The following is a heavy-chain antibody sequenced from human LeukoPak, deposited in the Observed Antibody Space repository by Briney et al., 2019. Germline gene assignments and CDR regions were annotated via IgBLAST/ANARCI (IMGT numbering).Heavy chain of an antibody. CDR1: GGSISSGGYY. J-gene: IGHJ4*02. V-gene: IGHV4-31*03. CDR3: AREDKSYSSSWYLRD. Sequence: PSQTLSLTCTVSGGSISSGGYYWSWIRQHPGKGLEWIGYIYYSGSTYYNPSLKSRVTISVDTSKNQFSLKLSSVTAADTAVYYCAREDKSYSSSWYLRDWGQGTLVTVSS. D-gene: IGHD6-13*01. CDR2: IYYSGST.